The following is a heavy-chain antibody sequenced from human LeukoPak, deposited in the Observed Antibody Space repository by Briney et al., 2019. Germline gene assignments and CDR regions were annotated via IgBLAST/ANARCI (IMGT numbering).Heavy chain of an antibody. CDR3: ARAESSPQTTVTYYYYGMDV. V-gene: IGHV4-30-4*01. CDR2: IYYSGST. D-gene: IGHD4-17*01. CDR1: GGSISSGDYY. J-gene: IGHJ6*02. Sequence: SETLSLTCTVSGGSISSGDYYWGWIRQPPGKGLEWIGYIYYSGSTYYNPSLKSRVTISVDTSKNQFSLKLSSVTAADTAVYYCARAESSPQTTVTYYYYGMDVWGQGTTVTVSS.